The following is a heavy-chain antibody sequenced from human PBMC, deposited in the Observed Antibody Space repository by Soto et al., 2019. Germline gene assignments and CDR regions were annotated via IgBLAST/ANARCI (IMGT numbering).Heavy chain of an antibody. J-gene: IGHJ3*02. D-gene: IGHD1-1*01. CDR1: GYTFTSYY. CDR2: INPSGGST. CDR3: GRDQRGNENGFDI. Sequence: QVQLVQSGAEVKKPGASVKVSCKASGYTFTSYYMHWVRQAPGQGLEWMGIINPSGGSTSYAQKFPGRVTMTRDTDPGTVYMELRSLRSEATAVYYCGRDQRGNENGFDIWGQGTMVTVSS. V-gene: IGHV1-46*01.